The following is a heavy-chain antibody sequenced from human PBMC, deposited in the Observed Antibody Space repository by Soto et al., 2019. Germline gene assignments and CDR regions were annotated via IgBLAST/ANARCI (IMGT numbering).Heavy chain of an antibody. D-gene: IGHD6-19*01. J-gene: IGHJ4*02. CDR3: ARARSSWLERADYFDY. CDR1: GGSISSGGYY. CDR2: IYYSGST. V-gene: IGHV4-31*03. Sequence: QVQLQESGPGLVKPSQTLSLTCTVSGGSISSGGYYWSWIRQHPGKGLEWIGYIYYSGSTYYNPSLKSRVTLSVDTSKNQFSLKLSAVTAADTAVYYCARARSSWLERADYFDYWGQGTLVTVSS.